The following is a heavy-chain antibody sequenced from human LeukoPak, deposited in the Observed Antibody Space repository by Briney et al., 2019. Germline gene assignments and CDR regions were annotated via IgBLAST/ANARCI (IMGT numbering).Heavy chain of an antibody. CDR1: GFTFNSYS. V-gene: IGHV3-48*04. D-gene: IGHD1-26*01. CDR3: ARDLAVGATVYGMDV. Sequence: GGSLRLSCAASGFTFNSYSMNWVRQAPGKGLEWVSYISSSSSTIYYADSVKGRFTISRDNAKNSLYLQMNSLRAEDTAVYYCARDLAVGATVYGMDVWGQGTTVTVSS. CDR2: ISSSSSTI. J-gene: IGHJ6*02.